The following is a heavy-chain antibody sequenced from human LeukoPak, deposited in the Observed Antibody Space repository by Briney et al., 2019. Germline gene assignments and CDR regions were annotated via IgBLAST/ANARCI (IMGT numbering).Heavy chain of an antibody. CDR1: GGSFSGYY. V-gene: IGHV4-34*01. Sequence: SETLSLTCAVHGGSFSGYYWSWIRQPPGKGLEWIGEINHSGSTNYNPSLKSRVTISVDTSKNLFSLKLSSVTAADTAVYYCARFGYSFDYWGQGTLVTVSS. J-gene: IGHJ4*02. CDR3: ARFGYSFDY. D-gene: IGHD3-22*01. CDR2: INHSGST.